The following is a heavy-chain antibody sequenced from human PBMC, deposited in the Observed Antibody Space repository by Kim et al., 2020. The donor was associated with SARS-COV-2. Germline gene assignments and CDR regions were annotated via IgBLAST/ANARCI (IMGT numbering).Heavy chain of an antibody. J-gene: IGHJ5*02. CDR1: GFTFSSYW. Sequence: GGSLRLSCEASGFTFSSYWMNWVRQGPGKGLVWVSRIKSDGSDTHYADSVKGRFTISRDNAKNTLHLQLNSLGVEDTAIYYCARGSFQQGFDPWGQGTLVTDPS. CDR3: ARGSFQQGFDP. CDR2: IKSDGSDT. D-gene: IGHD6-13*01. V-gene: IGHV3-74*01.